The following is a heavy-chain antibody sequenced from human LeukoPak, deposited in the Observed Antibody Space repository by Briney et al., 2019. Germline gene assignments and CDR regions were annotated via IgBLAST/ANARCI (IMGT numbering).Heavy chain of an antibody. Sequence: SQTLSLTFALSGDSLFTSGVAWNWIRQSPSRGLEWLGRTYYTYRWSNEYAVSLKSRITVNADTSKNQFSLQLKSVTPEDTALYYCARGRYSGFDIWGQGTTVTVSS. CDR2: TYYTYRWSN. V-gene: IGHV6-1*01. D-gene: IGHD1-26*01. J-gene: IGHJ3*02. CDR1: GDSLFTSGVA. CDR3: ARGRYSGFDI.